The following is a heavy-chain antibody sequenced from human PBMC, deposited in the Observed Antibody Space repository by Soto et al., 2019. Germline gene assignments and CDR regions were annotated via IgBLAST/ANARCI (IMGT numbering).Heavy chain of an antibody. CDR3: AKDSDYYDSSGYFWVLRSDAFDT. CDR1: WYSFTSYW. J-gene: IGHJ3*02. V-gene: IGHV5-51*01. D-gene: IGHD3-22*01. CDR2: FYPGDSDT. Sequence: GGSLKNSCKGSWYSFTSYWIGWGRPMPRKSLGWVGVFYPGDSDTRYSPSFQGQVTISADKSISTAYLQWSSLKASDTAVYYCAKDSDYYDSSGYFWVLRSDAFDTWGQGTMVTVSS.